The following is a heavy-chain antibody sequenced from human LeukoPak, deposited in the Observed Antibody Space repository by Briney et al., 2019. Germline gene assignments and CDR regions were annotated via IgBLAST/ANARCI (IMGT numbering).Heavy chain of an antibody. D-gene: IGHD6-6*01. CDR2: IYHGGST. V-gene: IGHV4-38-2*01. CDR3: ARTRSSSGYYYYYMDV. Sequence: SETLSLTCAVSGYSISSGYYWGWIRQPPGKGLEWIGSIYHGGSTYYNPSLKSRVTISVDTSKNQFSLNLSSVTAADTAVYYCARTRSSSGYYYYYMDVWGKGTTVTVS. J-gene: IGHJ6*03. CDR1: GYSISSGYY.